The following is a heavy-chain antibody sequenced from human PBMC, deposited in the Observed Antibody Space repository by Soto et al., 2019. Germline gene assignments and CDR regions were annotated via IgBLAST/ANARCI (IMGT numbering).Heavy chain of an antibody. D-gene: IGHD6-19*01. CDR1: GDTFRYYA. CDR3: ARDPGIAVVGRGTSFEH. V-gene: IGHV1-69*18. J-gene: IGHJ4*02. CDR2: IIPLFST. Sequence: QVQLVQSGAEVKKPGSSVKVSCKASGDTFRYYAFTWVRQAPGQGLEWMGTIIPLFSTRYAQKFQGRVTMTADESTSTVYMDLSSLKSDDTAVYYCARDPGIAVVGRGTSFEHWGQGTLVTVSS.